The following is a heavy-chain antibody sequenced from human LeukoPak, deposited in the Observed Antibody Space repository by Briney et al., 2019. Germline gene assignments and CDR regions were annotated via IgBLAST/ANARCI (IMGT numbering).Heavy chain of an antibody. V-gene: IGHV4-34*01. D-gene: IGHD3-10*01. CDR2: INHSGST. CDR3: ARRSRVNRPSTIYGSGSYYNAVWFDP. CDR1: GGSFSGYY. Sequence: SETLSLTCAVYGGSFSGYYWSWIRQPPGKGLEWIGEINHSGSTNYNPSLKSRVTISVDTSKNQFSLKLSSVTAADTAVYYCARRSRVNRPSTIYGSGSYYNAVWFDPWGQGTLVTVSS. J-gene: IGHJ5*02.